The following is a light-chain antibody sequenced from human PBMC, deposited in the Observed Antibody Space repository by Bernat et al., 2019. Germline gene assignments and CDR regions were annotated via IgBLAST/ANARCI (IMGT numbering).Light chain of an antibody. V-gene: IGKV1-6*02. CDR3: LQSYNYPRT. Sequence: AIQMTQSPSSLSASVGDRVTITRRASQVIGKDLGWYQQRPGKAPELLIYSVSSLNSGVPSRFSGSGSGTDFALTISSLQPEDFASYYCLQSYNYPRTFGQGTRVEIK. CDR1: QVIGKD. J-gene: IGKJ1*01. CDR2: SVS.